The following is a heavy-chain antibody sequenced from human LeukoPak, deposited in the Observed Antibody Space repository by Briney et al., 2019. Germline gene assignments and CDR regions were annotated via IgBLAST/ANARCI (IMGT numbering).Heavy chain of an antibody. V-gene: IGHV1-2*02. CDR2: INPNTGDT. CDR3: ARSADGYTCGHFDF. J-gene: IGHJ4*02. CDR1: GYTFTAYY. D-gene: IGHD5-18*01. Sequence: ASVTVSCKASGYTFTAYYMHWVRQAPGQGLEWMGWINPNTGDTNYAQNFQGRVTMNRDTSISTAYMEPSSLRSDDTAVYYCARSADGYTCGHFDFWGQGTLVTVSS.